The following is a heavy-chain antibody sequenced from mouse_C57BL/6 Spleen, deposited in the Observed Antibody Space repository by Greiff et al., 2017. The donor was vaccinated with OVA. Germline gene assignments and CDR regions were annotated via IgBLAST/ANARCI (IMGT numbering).Heavy chain of an antibody. D-gene: IGHD1-1*01. CDR1: GFNIKDYY. CDR3: TTDYYYGSSYRYFDV. Sequence: EVQLQQSGAELVRPGASVKLSCTASGFNIKDYYMHWVQQRPEQGLEWIGRIDPEDGDTEYAPKFQGKATMTADTSSNTAYLQLSSLTSEDTAVYYCTTDYYYGSSYRYFDVWGTGTTVTVSS. V-gene: IGHV14-1*01. CDR2: IDPEDGDT. J-gene: IGHJ1*03.